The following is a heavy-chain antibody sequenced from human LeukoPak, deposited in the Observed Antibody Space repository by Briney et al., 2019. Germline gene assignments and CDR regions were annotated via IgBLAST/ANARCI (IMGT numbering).Heavy chain of an antibody. Sequence: GGSRRLSCSASGFTFSSYAMHWVRQAPGKGLEYVSAVSSNGSSTYYADSVKGRFTISRDNSKDTLYLKMSRLRAEDTAVYYCVKDVKPLPALSTTSGFDYWGQGTMLT. V-gene: IGHV3-64D*06. J-gene: IGHJ4*02. CDR2: VSSNGSST. CDR3: VKDVKPLPALSTTSGFDY. D-gene: IGHD3-16*01. CDR1: GFTFSSYA.